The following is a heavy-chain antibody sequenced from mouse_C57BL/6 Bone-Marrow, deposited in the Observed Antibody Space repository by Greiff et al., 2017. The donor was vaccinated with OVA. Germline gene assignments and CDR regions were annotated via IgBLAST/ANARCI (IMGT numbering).Heavy chain of an antibody. V-gene: IGHV2-2*01. CDR1: GFSLTSYG. CDR3: AGNQDSTGYWFAD. D-gene: IGHD3-2*02. Sequence: QVQLQQSGPGLVQPSQSLSITCTASGFSLTSYGVHWVRQSPGQGLEWLGVLWSGGSTDYNAAFISRLSISKDNSKCQVFFKIDSLQADDTAIDYGAGNQDSTGYWFADWGQGTLVTVSA. J-gene: IGHJ3*01. CDR2: LWSGGST.